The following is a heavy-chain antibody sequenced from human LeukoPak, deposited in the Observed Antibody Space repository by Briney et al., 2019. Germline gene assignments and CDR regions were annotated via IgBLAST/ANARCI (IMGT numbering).Heavy chain of an antibody. CDR1: GFTFSSYW. Sequence: GGSLRLSCAASGFTFSSYWMHWVRQAPGKGLVWVSRINSDGSSTSYADSVKGRFTISRDNAKNTLYLQMNSLRAEDTAVYYCARGSGWLAYYYMDVWGKGTTVTVSS. J-gene: IGHJ6*03. CDR2: INSDGSST. V-gene: IGHV3-74*01. D-gene: IGHD2-15*01. CDR3: ARGSGWLAYYYMDV.